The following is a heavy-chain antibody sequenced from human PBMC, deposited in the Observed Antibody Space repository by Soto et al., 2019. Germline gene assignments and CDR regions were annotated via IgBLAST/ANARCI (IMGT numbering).Heavy chain of an antibody. Sequence: EVQLVESGGGLVKPGGSLRLSCTASAFTFSTYTMHWVRQAPGKGLEWVSSISSSSSYIYYADSLKGRFTISRDNAKNYVRQQMNRLRGGERAVDYCVREHAARGAVGCATFGSDFWGQGTMVTVSS. V-gene: IGHV3-21*01. J-gene: IGHJ3*01. CDR3: VREHAARGAVGCATFGSDF. CDR1: AFTFSTYT. CDR2: ISSSSSYI. D-gene: IGHD3-16*01.